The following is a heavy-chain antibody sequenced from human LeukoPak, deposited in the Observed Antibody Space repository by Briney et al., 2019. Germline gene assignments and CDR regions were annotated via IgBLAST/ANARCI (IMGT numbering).Heavy chain of an antibody. CDR2: ISGSGGAT. J-gene: IGHJ5*02. Sequence: GGSLRLSCAAPRFTFSNYAMNWVRQAPGKGLEWVSAISGSGGATYYADSVKGRFTISRDNSKNRLYLQMNSLRAEDTAVYYRAKSFGDYSSTWNTRNWFDPWGQGTLVTVSS. CDR1: RFTFSNYA. D-gene: IGHD6-13*01. V-gene: IGHV3-23*01. CDR3: AKSFGDYSSTWNTRNWFDP.